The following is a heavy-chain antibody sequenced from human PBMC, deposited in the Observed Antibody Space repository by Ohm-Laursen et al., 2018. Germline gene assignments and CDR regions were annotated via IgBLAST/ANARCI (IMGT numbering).Heavy chain of an antibody. Sequence: SETLSLTWAVYGGSFSGYYWSWIRQPPGKGLEWIGEINHSRSTKYNSSFKSRVTISVDTSKNQFSLKLSSVTAADTAVYYCARIRAPTYYDFWSGYYRNNWFDPWGQGTLVTVSS. V-gene: IGHV4-34*01. CDR1: GGSFSGYY. J-gene: IGHJ5*02. D-gene: IGHD3-3*01. CDR3: ARIRAPTYYDFWSGYYRNNWFDP. CDR2: INHSRST.